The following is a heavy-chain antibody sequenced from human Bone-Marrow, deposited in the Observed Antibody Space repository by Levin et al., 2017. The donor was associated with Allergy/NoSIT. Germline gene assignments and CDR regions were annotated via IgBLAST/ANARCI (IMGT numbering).Heavy chain of an antibody. Sequence: PGGSLRLSCAVSGFTFSSYEMDWVRQAPGKGLEWLLYIGKSGETIYYADSVKGRFTVSRDNSKDSMYLEMNYLRAEDTAVYYCARQARDHGLDVWGQGTTVTVSS. CDR3: ARQARDHGLDV. CDR1: GFTFSSYE. J-gene: IGHJ6*02. CDR2: IGKSGETI. V-gene: IGHV3-48*03. D-gene: IGHD2-21*02.